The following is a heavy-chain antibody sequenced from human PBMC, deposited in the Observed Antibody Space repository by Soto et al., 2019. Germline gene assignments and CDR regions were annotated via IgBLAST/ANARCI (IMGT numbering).Heavy chain of an antibody. D-gene: IGHD1-26*01. Sequence: PGGSLRLSCAASGFTFSSYSMNWVRQAPGKGLAWVSAISGSGGSTYYADSVKGRFTISRDNSKNTLYLQMNSLRAEDTALYYCAKVPVGATGRFDYWGQGTLVTVSS. J-gene: IGHJ4*02. CDR1: GFTFSSYS. V-gene: IGHV3-23*01. CDR2: ISGSGGST. CDR3: AKVPVGATGRFDY.